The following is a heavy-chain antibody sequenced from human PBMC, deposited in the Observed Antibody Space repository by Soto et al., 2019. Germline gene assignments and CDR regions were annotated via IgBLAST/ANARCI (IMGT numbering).Heavy chain of an antibody. CDR3: ARVRVIRGVIPSHFGL. V-gene: IGHV1-69*06. Sequence: QAHLAQSGAEVKRPGSSVTVSCKASGGTFNSYGISWVRQAPGQGLDWMGVIIPLYGTVNDAQKFQGRVSITADKSTGNAYMNLNSLRSDDTVVYYCARVRVIRGVIPSHFGLWGQGTLVTVAS. CDR2: IIPLYGTV. D-gene: IGHD3-10*01. CDR1: GGTFNSYG. J-gene: IGHJ4*02.